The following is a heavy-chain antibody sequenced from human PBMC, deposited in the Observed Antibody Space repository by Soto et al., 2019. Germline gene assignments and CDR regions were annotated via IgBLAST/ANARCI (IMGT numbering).Heavy chain of an antibody. J-gene: IGHJ4*02. CDR1: GFTFSSYS. V-gene: IGHV3-21*01. CDR3: ARVVGWYYDY. D-gene: IGHD6-19*01. CDR2: ISSSSTYI. Sequence: SGGSLRLSCAASGFTFSSYSMNWVRQAPGKGLEWVSSISSSSTYIYYADPVKGRFTIPRDNAKNSLYLQMNSLRGEDTAVYYCARVVGWYYDYWGQGIQVTVSS.